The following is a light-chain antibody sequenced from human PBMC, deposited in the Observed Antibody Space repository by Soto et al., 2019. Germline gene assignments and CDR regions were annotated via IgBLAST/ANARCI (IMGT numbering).Light chain of an antibody. CDR2: EVS. J-gene: IGLJ2*01. V-gene: IGLV2-14*01. CDR3: SSYTSSSTPVV. CDR1: SSDVGTYNY. Sequence: QSALTQPASVSGSPGQSITISCTGTSSDVGTYNYVSWYQLHPGKAPKLMVYEVSNRPSGVSNRFSGSKSGNTASLTISGLQAEDEADYHCSSYTSSSTPVVFGGGTKLTVL.